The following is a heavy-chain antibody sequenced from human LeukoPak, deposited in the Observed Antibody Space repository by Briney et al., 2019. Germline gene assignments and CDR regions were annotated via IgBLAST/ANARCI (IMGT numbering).Heavy chain of an antibody. V-gene: IGHV3-23*01. Sequence: GGFLRLSCAAAVVTFSSSPMSGVRKAPRKGLEWVSAISNNGGYTYYEDTVQGRFTISRDNSKSTLCLQMNSLRAEDTAVYYCAKQLGYCSDGSCYFPYWGQGTLVTVSS. CDR1: VVTFSSSP. J-gene: IGHJ4*02. D-gene: IGHD2-15*01. CDR2: ISNNGGYT. CDR3: AKQLGYCSDGSCYFPY.